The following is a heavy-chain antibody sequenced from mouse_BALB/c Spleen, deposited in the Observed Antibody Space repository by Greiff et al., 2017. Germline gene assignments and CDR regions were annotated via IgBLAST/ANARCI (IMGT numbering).Heavy chain of an antibody. CDR2: ISNGGGST. CDR1: GFTFSSYT. CDR3: ARQDWDGAMDY. Sequence: EVQRVESGGGLVQPGGSLKLSCAASGFTFSSYTMSWVRQTPEKRLEWVAYISNGGGSTYYPDTVKGRFTISRDNAKNTLYLQMSSLKSEDTAMYYCARQDWDGAMDYWGQGTSVTVSS. V-gene: IGHV5-12-2*01. J-gene: IGHJ4*01. D-gene: IGHD4-1*01.